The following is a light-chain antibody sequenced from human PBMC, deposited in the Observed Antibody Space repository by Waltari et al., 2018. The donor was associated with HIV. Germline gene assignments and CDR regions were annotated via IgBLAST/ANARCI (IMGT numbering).Light chain of an antibody. CDR2: DDS. CDR3: QVWDDSGGHPLWV. Sequence: YELTQPTSVSVAPGKTPKLTCVGDDIGLRSLHWYQQRPGQAPVLVIYDDSDRPAGISERISGAISGSAATLIISGVEAGDEADYYCQVWDDSGGHPLWVFGGGTKLTVL. J-gene: IGLJ3*02. CDR1: DIGLRS. V-gene: IGLV3-21*04.